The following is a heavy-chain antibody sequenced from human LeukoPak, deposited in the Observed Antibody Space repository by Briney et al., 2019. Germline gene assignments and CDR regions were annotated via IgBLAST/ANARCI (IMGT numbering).Heavy chain of an antibody. J-gene: IGHJ4*02. Sequence: GGSLRLSCAASGFTFSSYGMHWVRQAPGKGLEWVAVIWYDGSNKYYADSVKGRFTISRDNSKNTLYLQMNSLRAEDTAVYYCARDKNPYSSGWDSPDYWGQGTLVTVSS. CDR2: IWYDGSNK. D-gene: IGHD6-19*01. CDR3: ARDKNPYSSGWDSPDY. CDR1: GFTFSSYG. V-gene: IGHV3-33*01.